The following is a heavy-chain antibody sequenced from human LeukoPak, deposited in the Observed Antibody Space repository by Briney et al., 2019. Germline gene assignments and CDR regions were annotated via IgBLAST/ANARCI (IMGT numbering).Heavy chain of an antibody. V-gene: IGHV3-23*01. J-gene: IGHJ4*02. D-gene: IGHD6-19*01. CDR2: ISGGSGST. CDR3: AREVYSSGWNGGFDY. CDR1: GFTFSSYA. Sequence: GGSLRLSCAASGFTFSSYAMSWVRQAPGKGLAWVSTISGGSGSTYCADSVKGRFTISRDNSKNTLYLQMNSLRAEDTAVYYCAREVYSSGWNGGFDYWGQGTLVTVSS.